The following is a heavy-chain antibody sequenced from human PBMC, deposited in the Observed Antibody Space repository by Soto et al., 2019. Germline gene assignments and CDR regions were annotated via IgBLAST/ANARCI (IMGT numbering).Heavy chain of an antibody. Sequence: QVQLVQSGAEVKKPGSSVKVSCKASGGTFSSYAISWVRQAPGQGLEWMGGIIPIFGTANYAQKFQGRVTITADESTSTAYMELSSLRSEDTAVYYGARGGYCSSTSCYYPFDYWGQGTLVTVSS. CDR3: ARGGYCSSTSCYYPFDY. D-gene: IGHD2-2*01. V-gene: IGHV1-69*01. CDR1: GGTFSSYA. CDR2: IIPIFGTA. J-gene: IGHJ4*02.